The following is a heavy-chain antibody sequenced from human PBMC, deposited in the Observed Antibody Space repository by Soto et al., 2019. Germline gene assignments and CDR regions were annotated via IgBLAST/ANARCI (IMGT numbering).Heavy chain of an antibody. CDR3: ARTSAAGKYYYGMDV. V-gene: IGHV5-51*01. J-gene: IGHJ6*02. Sequence: GESLKISCKVSGYSFSSYWIGCVRQMPGKGLEWMGIIYPGDSDTRYSPSFQGQVTISADKSISTAYLQWSSLKASDTAMYYCARTSAAGKYYYGMDVWGQGTTVTVSS. CDR2: IYPGDSDT. CDR1: GYSFSSYW. D-gene: IGHD6-13*01.